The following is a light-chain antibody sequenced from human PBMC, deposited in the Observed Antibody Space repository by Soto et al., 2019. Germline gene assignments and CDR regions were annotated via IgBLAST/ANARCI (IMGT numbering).Light chain of an antibody. CDR2: ENN. J-gene: IGLJ2*01. Sequence: QSVLTQPPSVSAAPGQKVTISCSGSSSNIGKNYVSWYQQLPGTAPKLLIYENNKRPSGIPDRFSGSKSGTSATLGIIGLQTGEEADYYCGTWDSSRSTEVFGGGTHLTVL. CDR3: GTWDSSRSTEV. CDR1: SSNIGKNY. V-gene: IGLV1-51*02.